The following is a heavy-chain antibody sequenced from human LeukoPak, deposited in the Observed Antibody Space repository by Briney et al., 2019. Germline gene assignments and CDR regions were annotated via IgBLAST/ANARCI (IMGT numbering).Heavy chain of an antibody. CDR1: GFTVSSNY. V-gene: IGHV3-53*01. J-gene: IGHJ4*02. CDR2: IYSGGST. Sequence: PGGSLRLSCAASGFTVSSNYMSWVRQAPGKGLEWVSVIYSGGSTYYADSVKGRFTISRDNSKNTLYLQMNSLRAEDTAVYYCARDRRGSYSDYWGQGTLVTVSS. CDR3: ARDRRGSYSDY. D-gene: IGHD1-26*01.